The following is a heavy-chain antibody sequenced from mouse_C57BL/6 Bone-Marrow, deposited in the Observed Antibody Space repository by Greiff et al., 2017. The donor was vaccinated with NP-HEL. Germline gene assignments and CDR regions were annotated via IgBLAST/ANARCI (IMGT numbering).Heavy chain of an antibody. CDR3: ARDMHYGRSDYAMDY. CDR2: TFYSGIT. Sequence: DVQLQESGPSLVRPSQTLSLTCTVTGFSINSDCYWIWIRQFPGNKLEYIGYTFYSGITYYNPSLESRTYITRDTSKNQFSLKLSSVTTEDTATYYCARDMHYGRSDYAMDYWGQGTSVTVSS. CDR1: GFSINSDCY. J-gene: IGHJ4*01. V-gene: IGHV3-3*01. D-gene: IGHD1-1*01.